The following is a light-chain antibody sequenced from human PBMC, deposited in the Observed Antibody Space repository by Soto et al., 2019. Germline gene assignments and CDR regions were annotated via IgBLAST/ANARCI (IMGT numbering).Light chain of an antibody. Sequence: QSALTQPPSVSGSPGQSITISCTGTSSDVGYYNFVSWYQQHPGKAPKLIIYEVSNRPSGVSNRFSASKSGNTASLTISGLQAEDEADYHCSSYSGSTAFYVFGTGTKVTVL. V-gene: IGLV2-14*01. CDR2: EVS. J-gene: IGLJ1*01. CDR3: SSYSGSTAFYV. CDR1: SSDVGYYNF.